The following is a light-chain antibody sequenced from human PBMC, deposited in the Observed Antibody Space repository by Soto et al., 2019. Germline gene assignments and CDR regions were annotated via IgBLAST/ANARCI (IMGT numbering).Light chain of an antibody. CDR2: SNN. V-gene: IGLV1-47*02. Sequence: QSVLTQSPSASGTPGQRVTISCSGTTSNIGSNYVYWYQQLPGTAPKLLIYSNNQRPSGVPDRFSGSKSGSSGSLAITGLQPEDEADYYCQSYDSGVTGSVFGTGTKLTVL. CDR1: TSNIGSNY. J-gene: IGLJ1*01. CDR3: QSYDSGVTGSV.